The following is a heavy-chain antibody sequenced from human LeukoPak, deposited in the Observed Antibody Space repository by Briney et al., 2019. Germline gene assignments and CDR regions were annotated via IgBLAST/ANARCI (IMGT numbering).Heavy chain of an antibody. J-gene: IGHJ4*02. V-gene: IGHV3-7*03. CDR3: ARGLTYYYDSSGYLPYYFDY. CDR2: INQDGGTK. Sequence: GGSLRLSCAASGFSFSRHWMSWVRHTPGKGLEWVANINQDGGTKYYRDFAKGRFTISRDNSKNTLYLQMNSLRAEDTAVYYCARGLTYYYDSSGYLPYYFDYWGQGTLVTVSS. CDR1: GFSFSRHW. D-gene: IGHD3-22*01.